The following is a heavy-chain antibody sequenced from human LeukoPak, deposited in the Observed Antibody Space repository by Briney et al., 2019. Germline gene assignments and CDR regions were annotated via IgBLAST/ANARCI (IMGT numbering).Heavy chain of an antibody. Sequence: GGSLRLSCAASGFTFNTYAMTWVRQAPGKGLEWVSTISGSSGSTYYADSVKGRFTISRDNSKNTLYLQMNSLRAEDTAVYYCAKPLAVAGTAYFDYWGQGTLVTVSS. CDR3: AKPLAVAGTAYFDY. V-gene: IGHV3-23*01. D-gene: IGHD6-19*01. CDR2: ISGSSGST. J-gene: IGHJ4*02. CDR1: GFTFNTYA.